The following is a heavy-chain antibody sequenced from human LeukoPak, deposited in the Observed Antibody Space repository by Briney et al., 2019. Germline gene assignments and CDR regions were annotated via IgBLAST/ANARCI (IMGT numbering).Heavy chain of an antibody. Sequence: ASVKVSCKASGYTFTSYYMHWVRQAPGQGLEWMGIINPSGGSTSYAQKFQGRVTMTRDMSTSTVYMELSSLRSEDTAVYYCARGSHFGVVIIPVFSWFDPWGQGTLVTVSS. J-gene: IGHJ5*02. CDR2: INPSGGST. CDR3: ARGSHFGVVIIPVFSWFDP. V-gene: IGHV1-46*01. D-gene: IGHD3-3*01. CDR1: GYTFTSYY.